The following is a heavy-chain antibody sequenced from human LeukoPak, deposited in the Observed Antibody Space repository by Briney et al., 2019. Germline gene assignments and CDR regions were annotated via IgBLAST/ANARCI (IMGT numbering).Heavy chain of an antibody. D-gene: IGHD2-21*02. CDR3: ARGFSAYCGGDCYPPYYFDY. V-gene: IGHV1-69*13. Sequence: SVKVSCKASGGTFSSYAISWVRQAPGQGLEWMVGIIPIFGTANYAQKFQGRVTITADESTSTAYMELSSLRSEDTAVYYCARGFSAYCGGDCYPPYYFDYWGQGTLVTVSS. J-gene: IGHJ4*02. CDR2: IIPIFGTA. CDR1: GGTFSSYA.